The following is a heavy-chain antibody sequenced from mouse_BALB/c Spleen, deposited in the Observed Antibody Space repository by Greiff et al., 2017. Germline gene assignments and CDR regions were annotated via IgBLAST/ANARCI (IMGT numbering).Heavy chain of an antibody. CDR2: IYPGSGST. CDR1: GYTFPSYW. V-gene: IGHV1S22*01. Sequence: LQQPGSELVRPGASVKLSCKASGYTFPSYWMHWVKQRPGQGLEWIGNIYPGSGSTNYDEKFKSKATLTVDTSSSTAYMQLSSLTSEDSAVYYCTRGGVTRGVAYWGQGTLVTVSA. J-gene: IGHJ3*01. D-gene: IGHD2-2*01. CDR3: TRGGVTRGVAY.